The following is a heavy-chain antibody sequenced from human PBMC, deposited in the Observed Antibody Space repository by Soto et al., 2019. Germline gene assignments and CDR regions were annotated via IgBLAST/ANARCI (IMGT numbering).Heavy chain of an antibody. Sequence: EVQLVESGGGLVQPGGSLRLSCAASGFTFSSYDMHWVRQATGKGLEWVSAIGTAGDTYYPGSVKGRFTISRENAKNSSYLQMNSLRAGDTAVYYCARAGIAAAGGSYYYYYGMDVWGQGTTVTVSS. V-gene: IGHV3-13*01. D-gene: IGHD6-13*01. CDR2: IGTAGDT. CDR3: ARAGIAAAGGSYYYYYGMDV. J-gene: IGHJ6*02. CDR1: GFTFSSYD.